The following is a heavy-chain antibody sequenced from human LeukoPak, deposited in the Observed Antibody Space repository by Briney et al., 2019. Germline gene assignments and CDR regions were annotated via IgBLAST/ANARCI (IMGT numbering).Heavy chain of an antibody. V-gene: IGHV3-30*02. CDR3: AKDLPRGRGSEGY. Sequence: GGSLRLSCAASGFTFSSYGMHWVRQAPGKGLEWVAFIRYDGSNKYYADSVKGRFTISRDNSKNTLYLQMNSLRAEDTAVYYCAKDLPRGRGSEGYWGQGTLVTVSS. CDR2: IRYDGSNK. CDR1: GFTFSSYG. D-gene: IGHD3-16*01. J-gene: IGHJ4*02.